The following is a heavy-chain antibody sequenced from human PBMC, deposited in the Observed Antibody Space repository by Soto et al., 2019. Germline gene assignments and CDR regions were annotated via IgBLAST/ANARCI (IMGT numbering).Heavy chain of an antibody. CDR3: ARVKVGDLFRFNWFFDL. CDR1: AYIFSNYY. CDR2: INPSGSST. V-gene: IGHV1-46*01. D-gene: IGHD3-3*01. J-gene: IGHJ2*01. Sequence: ASVTGSCKASAYIFSNYYIHWVRQAPGQGLEWMGVINPSGSSTYYAQKFQGRVTMTRDTSTSTVYMELSSLRSEDTAVYYCARVKVGDLFRFNWFFDLWGRGTLVTSPQ.